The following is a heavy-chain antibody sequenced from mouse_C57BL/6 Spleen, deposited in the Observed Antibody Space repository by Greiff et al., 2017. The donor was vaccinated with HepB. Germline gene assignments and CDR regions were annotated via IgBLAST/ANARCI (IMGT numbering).Heavy chain of an antibody. Sequence: VQLQQPGAELVMPGASVKLSCKASGYTFTSYWMHWVKQRPGQGLEWIGEIDPSDSYTNYNQKFKGKSTLTVDKSSSTAYMQLSSLTSEDSAVYYCARRRLPFSFDYWGQGTTLTVSS. CDR2: IDPSDSYT. D-gene: IGHD2-2*01. J-gene: IGHJ2*01. V-gene: IGHV1-69*01. CDR3: ARRRLPFSFDY. CDR1: GYTFTSYW.